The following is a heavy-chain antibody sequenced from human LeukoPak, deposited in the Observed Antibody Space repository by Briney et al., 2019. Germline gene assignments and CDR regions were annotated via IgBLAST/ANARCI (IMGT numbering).Heavy chain of an antibody. CDR1: GFIFSDYY. Sequence: KSGGSLRLSCLTSGFIFSDYYMSWIRQAPGKGLECVAYISSSGSTISYADSVKGRFTISRDIAKNSLYLQMHSLRAEDTAVYYCAKTGAPYGYWYFDLWGRGTLVTVSS. CDR2: ISSSGSTI. J-gene: IGHJ2*01. D-gene: IGHD7-27*01. CDR3: AKTGAPYGYWYFDL. V-gene: IGHV3-11*04.